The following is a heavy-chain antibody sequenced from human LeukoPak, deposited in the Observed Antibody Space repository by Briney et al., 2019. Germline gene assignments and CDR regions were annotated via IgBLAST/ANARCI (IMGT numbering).Heavy chain of an antibody. V-gene: IGHV3-48*03. CDR3: ARGLGSSSWFFDY. CDR2: ISSSGTTT. D-gene: IGHD6-13*01. Sequence: GGSLTLSCAGSGFPFSSYEMNWVRQAPGKGLEWISYISSSGTTTYYGDSVKGRFTISRDNAENSLYLQMNSLRAEDTAVYYCARGLGSSSWFFDYWGQGTLVTVSS. J-gene: IGHJ4*02. CDR1: GFPFSSYE.